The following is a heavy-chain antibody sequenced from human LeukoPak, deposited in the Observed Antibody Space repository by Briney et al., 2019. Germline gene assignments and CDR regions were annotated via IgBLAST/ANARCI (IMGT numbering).Heavy chain of an antibody. CDR3: ARDYAGSSSWNWFDP. CDR1: GGSISSYY. D-gene: IGHD6-13*01. CDR2: IYDSGST. V-gene: IGHV4-59*01. Sequence: SETLSLTCTVSGGSISSYYWNWIRQPPGKGLEWIGYIYDSGSTNYNPSLKSRVTISLDMSKNQFSLKLSSVTAADTAVYYCARDYAGSSSWNWFDPWGQGTLVTVSS. J-gene: IGHJ5*02.